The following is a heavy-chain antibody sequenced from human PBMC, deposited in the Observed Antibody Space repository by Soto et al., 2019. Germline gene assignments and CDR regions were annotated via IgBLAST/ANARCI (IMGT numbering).Heavy chain of an antibody. CDR1: GYSISSGYY. Sequence: KPSETLSLTCAVSGYSISSGYYWGWIRQPPGKGLEWIGSIYHSGSTYYNPSLKSRVTISVDTSKNQFSLRLTSVTAADTAVYYCARVRDWFDPWGQGTPVTVSS. CDR3: ARVRDWFDP. V-gene: IGHV4-38-2*01. D-gene: IGHD3-3*01. CDR2: IYHSGST. J-gene: IGHJ5*02.